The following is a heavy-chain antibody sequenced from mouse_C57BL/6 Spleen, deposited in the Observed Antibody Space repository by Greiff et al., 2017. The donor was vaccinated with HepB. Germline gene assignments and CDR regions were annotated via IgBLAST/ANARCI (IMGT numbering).Heavy chain of an antibody. J-gene: IGHJ2*01. V-gene: IGHV1-7*01. CDR1: GYTFTSYW. Sequence: QVQLKESGAELAKPGASVKLSCKASGYTFTSYWMHWVKQRPGQGLEWIGYINPSSGYTKYNQKFKDKATLTADKSSSTAYMQLSSLTYDDSAVYYCARCYYGSSFDYWGQGTTLTVSS. CDR3: ARCYYGSSFDY. D-gene: IGHD1-1*01. CDR2: INPSSGYT.